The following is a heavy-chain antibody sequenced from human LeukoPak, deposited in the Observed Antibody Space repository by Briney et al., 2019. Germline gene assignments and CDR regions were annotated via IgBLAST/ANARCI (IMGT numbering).Heavy chain of an antibody. Sequence: TGGSLRLSCAASGFTVSSNYMSWVRQAPGKGLEWVSIIYRVGSTFYADSVEGRFTISRDNSKNTLYLQMNSLRVEYTAIYYCARDGSNNRWYGMDVWGQGTTVTVSS. CDR3: ARDGSNNRWYGMDV. CDR1: GFTVSSNY. V-gene: IGHV3-66*01. J-gene: IGHJ6*02. D-gene: IGHD4-23*01. CDR2: IYRVGST.